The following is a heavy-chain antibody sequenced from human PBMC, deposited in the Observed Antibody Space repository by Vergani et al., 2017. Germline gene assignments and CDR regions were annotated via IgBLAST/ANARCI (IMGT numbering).Heavy chain of an antibody. D-gene: IGHD6-19*01. CDR3: ATHLQWLGPNDY. Sequence: VQLVESGGGVVQPGRSLRLSCAASGFTFSSYAMSWVRQAPGKGLEWVSAISGSGGSTYYADSVKGRFTISRDNSKNTLYLQMNSLRAEDTAVYYCATHLQWLGPNDYWGQGTLVTVSS. CDR1: GFTFSSYA. CDR2: ISGSGGST. V-gene: IGHV3-23*04. J-gene: IGHJ4*02.